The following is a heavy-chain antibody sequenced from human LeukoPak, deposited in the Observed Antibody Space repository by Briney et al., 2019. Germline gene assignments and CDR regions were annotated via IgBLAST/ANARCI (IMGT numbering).Heavy chain of an antibody. Sequence: ASVKVSCKAFGYTFTGYWMHWVRQAPGQGPEWMGVISPSGGSTIYAQKLQGRVTMTTDTSTSTAYMELRSLRSDDTAVYYCARGYVDTAMSFDYWGQGTLVTVSS. D-gene: IGHD5-18*01. CDR3: ARGYVDTAMSFDY. J-gene: IGHJ4*02. CDR1: GYTFTGYW. V-gene: IGHV1-46*01. CDR2: ISPSGGST.